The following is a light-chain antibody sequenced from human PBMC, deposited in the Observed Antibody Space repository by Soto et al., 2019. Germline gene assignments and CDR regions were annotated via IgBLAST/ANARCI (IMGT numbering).Light chain of an antibody. CDR3: CSYTDGSTRV. V-gene: IGLV2-14*03. Sequence: QSALTQPASVSGSPGQSITISCTGTSSDVGSDVGGYNSVSWYQHHPGKAPRLIIYDVNNRPSGVSDRFFGSKSGNTASLTVSGLQDEDEADYYCSYTDGSTRVFGGGTKLTVL. J-gene: IGLJ2*01. CDR2: DVN. CDR1: SSDVGSDVGGYNS.